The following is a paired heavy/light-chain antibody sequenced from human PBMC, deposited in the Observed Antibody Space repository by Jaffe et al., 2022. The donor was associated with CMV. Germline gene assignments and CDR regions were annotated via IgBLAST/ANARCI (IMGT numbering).Heavy chain of an antibody. D-gene: IGHD3-3*01. V-gene: IGHV1-46*01. CDR1: GYTFTSYY. J-gene: IGHJ4*02. CDR3: AKGSGVRFDS. Sequence: QVQLVQSGAEVKKPGASVKVSCKASGYTFTSYYIHWVRQAPGQGLEWMGIINPSSGRPTYAQKFQGRVTLTWDTSTSTVYMELSSLRSEDTAVYYCAKGSGVRFDSWGQGTLVTVSS. CDR2: INPSSGRP.
Light chain of an antibody. CDR3: NSYTSSSTWI. V-gene: IGLV2-14*03. J-gene: IGLJ2*01. Sequence: QSALTQPASVSGSPGQSITISCTGTSSDVGGYNYVSWYQQHPGKAPKLVIYDVSNRPSGVSDRFSGSKSGNTASLTISGLQAEDEADYYCNSYTSSSTWIFGGRTKLTVL. CDR1: SSDVGGYNY. CDR2: DVS.